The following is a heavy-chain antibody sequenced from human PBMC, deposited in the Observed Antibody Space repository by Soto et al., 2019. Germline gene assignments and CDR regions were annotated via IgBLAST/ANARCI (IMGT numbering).Heavy chain of an antibody. Sequence: QVQLQESGPGLVKPSETLSLTCTVSGGTISRYYWSWIRQPPGKGLEWIGYMYNTGSTVYNPSFTVRVTISVDXSXNXXSRKLDSVTAADTAVYYCARDLWGYCGTDCYPLDVWGQGTTVTVSS. J-gene: IGHJ6*02. CDR3: ARDLWGYCGTDCYPLDV. V-gene: IGHV4-59*01. CDR2: MYNTGST. D-gene: IGHD2-21*02. CDR1: GGTISRYY.